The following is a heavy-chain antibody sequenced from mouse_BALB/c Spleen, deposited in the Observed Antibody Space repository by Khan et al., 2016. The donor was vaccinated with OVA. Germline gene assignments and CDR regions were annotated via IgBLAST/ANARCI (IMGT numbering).Heavy chain of an antibody. CDR3: ARGLYGNPVAY. D-gene: IGHD2-1*01. J-gene: IGHJ3*01. Sequence: EVELVESGGDLVKPGGSLKLSCAASGFTFSDYYMYWVRQTPETRLEWVATISDGGTYTYYPDSVKGRFTFSSDDAMNDLYLPMTSLKSEDTDMYYCARGLYGNPVAYWGQGTLVTVSA. CDR1: GFTFSDYY. CDR2: ISDGGTYT. V-gene: IGHV5-4*02.